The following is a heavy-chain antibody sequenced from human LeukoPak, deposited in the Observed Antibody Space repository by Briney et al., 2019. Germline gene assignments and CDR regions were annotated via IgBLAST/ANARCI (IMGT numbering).Heavy chain of an antibody. Sequence: ASVKVSCKTSGYTFTDHSIHWVRQGQAPGQGLEWVGWINPNGGATNYAPKFQGRVTLTRDMSISTAYMEMNSLTSGDTAVYYCARDRNTNWWGGSDYWGQGALVTVSS. V-gene: IGHV1-2*02. D-gene: IGHD2-8*02. CDR2: INPNGGAT. CDR3: ARDRNTNWWGGSDY. J-gene: IGHJ4*02. CDR1: GYTFTDHS.